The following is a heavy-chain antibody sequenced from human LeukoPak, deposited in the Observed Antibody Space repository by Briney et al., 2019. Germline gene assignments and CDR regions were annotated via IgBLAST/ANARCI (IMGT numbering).Heavy chain of an antibody. V-gene: IGHV4-59*13. D-gene: IGHD6-13*01. J-gene: IGHJ6*03. CDR3: ARTTEAHSWQTRYYSYYMDV. Sequence: PSETLSLTCTVSGGSISSYYWSWIRQSPDRGLEWIGTFYSSGNAYYNPSLRSRVSKSVDTSKNQFSLKLSSVTAADTAVYYCARTTEAHSWQTRYYSYYMDVWGKGTTVTVSS. CDR2: FYSSGNA. CDR1: GGSISSYY.